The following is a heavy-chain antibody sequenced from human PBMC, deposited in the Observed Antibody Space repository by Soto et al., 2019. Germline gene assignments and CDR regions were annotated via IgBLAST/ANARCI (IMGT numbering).Heavy chain of an antibody. D-gene: IGHD6-13*01. J-gene: IGHJ3*02. Sequence: GSLRLSCAASGFTVSSNYMSWVRQAPGKGLEWVSVIYSGGSTYYADSVKGRFTISRDNSKNTLYLQMNSLRAEDTAVYYCARGIAAAGSGDAFDIWGQGTMVTVSS. CDR2: IYSGGST. CDR1: GFTVSSNY. CDR3: ARGIAAAGSGDAFDI. V-gene: IGHV3-66*01.